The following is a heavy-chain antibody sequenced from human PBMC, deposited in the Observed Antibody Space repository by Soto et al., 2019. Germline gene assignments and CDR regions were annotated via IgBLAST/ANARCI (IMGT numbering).Heavy chain of an antibody. J-gene: IGHJ3*02. Sequence: PSETLSLTCPVSGGSISSGGYYWSWFRQHPGKGLEWIGYIYYRGSTYYNPSLKSRVTISVDTSKNQFSLKLSSVTAADTAVYYCARGGSGSPDAFDIWGQGTMVTVSS. CDR3: ARGGSGSPDAFDI. D-gene: IGHD3-22*01. CDR2: IYYRGST. V-gene: IGHV4-31*03. CDR1: GGSISSGGYY.